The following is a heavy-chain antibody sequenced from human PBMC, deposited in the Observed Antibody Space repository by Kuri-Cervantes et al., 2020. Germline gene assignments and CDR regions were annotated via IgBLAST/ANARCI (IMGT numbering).Heavy chain of an antibody. J-gene: IGHJ4*02. CDR1: GFKFDDYG. V-gene: IGHV3-30*03. Sequence: GESLKISCAASGFKFDDYGMHWVRQAPGKGLEWVAFILYDGSNKYYADSVKGRFTISRDNSKNTLYLQMNSLRAEDTAVYYCTRVWDSYDSSGYSDFDYWGQGTLVTVSS. D-gene: IGHD3-22*01. CDR2: ILYDGSNK. CDR3: TRVWDSYDSSGYSDFDY.